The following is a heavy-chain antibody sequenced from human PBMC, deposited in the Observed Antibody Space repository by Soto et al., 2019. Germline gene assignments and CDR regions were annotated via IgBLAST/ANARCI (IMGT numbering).Heavy chain of an antibody. J-gene: IGHJ4*02. D-gene: IGHD6-13*01. Sequence: GGSLRLSCSASGFTFSSYAMHWVRQAPGKGLEYVSAISSNGGSTYYADSVKGRFTISRDNSKNTLYLQMSSLRAEDTAVYYCVKSTLGGIAAAGPRWGYFDYWGQGTLVTVSS. CDR1: GFTFSSYA. CDR3: VKSTLGGIAAAGPRWGYFDY. CDR2: ISSNGGST. V-gene: IGHV3-64D*08.